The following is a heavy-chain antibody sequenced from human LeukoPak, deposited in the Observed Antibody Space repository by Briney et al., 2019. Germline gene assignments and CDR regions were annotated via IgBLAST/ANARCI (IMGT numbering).Heavy chain of an antibody. CDR3: AKDISGSYFFDY. V-gene: IGHV3-23*01. J-gene: IGHJ4*02. Sequence: GGSLRLSCAASGFTFSSYAMSWVRQAPGKGLEWVSAISGSGGRIYYGASVKGRFTISRDNSKNTLNLQMNSLRAEDTAVYYCAKDISGSYFFDYWGQGTLVTVSS. CDR2: ISGSGGRI. D-gene: IGHD1-26*01. CDR1: GFTFSSYA.